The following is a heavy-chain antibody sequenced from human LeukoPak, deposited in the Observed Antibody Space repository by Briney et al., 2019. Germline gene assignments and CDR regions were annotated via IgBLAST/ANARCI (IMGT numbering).Heavy chain of an antibody. D-gene: IGHD2-2*02. CDR3: AKGGRSAIKYGMDV. CDR2: ISGSAGST. Sequence: GGSLRLSCAASGFTFSSYAMNWVRQAPGKGLEWVSGISGSAGSTYYADSVKGRFSISRDNSKNSLYLQMNSLRAEDTAVYYCAKGGRSAIKYGMDVWGQGTTVTVSS. CDR1: GFTFSSYA. V-gene: IGHV3-23*01. J-gene: IGHJ6*02.